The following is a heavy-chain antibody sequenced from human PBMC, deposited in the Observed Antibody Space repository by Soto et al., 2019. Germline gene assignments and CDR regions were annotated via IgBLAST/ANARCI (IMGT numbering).Heavy chain of an antibody. CDR1: GYHFNTFD. CDR3: VLGNFCD. V-gene: IGHV1-8*02. CDR2: MKPNSGNT. J-gene: IGHJ4*02. Sequence: GASVKVACKVSGYHFNTFDIYWVRQATGHGLEWMGWMKPNSGNTGYAQERRGRVTMTRNTSKTTAYMELTSLTSDDSGVYYFVLGNFCDWGQGTRVTVSS.